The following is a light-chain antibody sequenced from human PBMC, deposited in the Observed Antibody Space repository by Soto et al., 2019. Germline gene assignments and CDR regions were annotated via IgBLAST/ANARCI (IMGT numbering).Light chain of an antibody. CDR3: QQYNYWPPWT. V-gene: IGKV3-15*01. J-gene: IGKJ1*01. CDR1: QSVSRN. CDR2: GSS. Sequence: EIVMTQSPDSLYVSPGQGATLSCRASQSVSRNLAWYQQRPGQAPRLLIYGSSTRATGVPARFSGSGSGTEFTLTISSLQSEDFAIYYCQQYNYWPPWTFGQGTKVEVK.